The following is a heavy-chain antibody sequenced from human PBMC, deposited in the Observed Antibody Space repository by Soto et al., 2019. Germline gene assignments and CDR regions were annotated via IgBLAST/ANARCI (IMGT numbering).Heavy chain of an antibody. CDR2: VFYSGST. J-gene: IGHJ5*02. V-gene: IGHV4-59*01. CDR3: AKEFCDPNGCYGRWLDP. D-gene: IGHD2-15*01. Sequence: VQLQESGPGLAKPSETLSLTCTVSGGSISSFYWSWIRQPPGKGLEWIGNVFYSGSTIYNPSLTSRVTISVDTSKNQFALKLRSVTAADTAVYYCAKEFCDPNGCYGRWLDPWGQGTLVTVSS. CDR1: GGSISSFY.